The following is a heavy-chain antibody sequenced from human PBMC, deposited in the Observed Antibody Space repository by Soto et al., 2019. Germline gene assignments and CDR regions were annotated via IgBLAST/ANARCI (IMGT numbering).Heavy chain of an antibody. CDR1: GGSISSYY. V-gene: IGHV4-59*01. CDR2: IYYSGST. D-gene: IGHD1-26*01. J-gene: IGHJ6*02. Sequence: PSETLSLTCTVSGGSISSYYWSWIRQPPGKGLEWIGYIYYSGSTNYNPSPKSRVTISVDTSKNQFSLKLSSVTAADTAVYYCARDRVYIVGGEYYYYGMDVWGQGTTVTVSS. CDR3: ARDRVYIVGGEYYYYGMDV.